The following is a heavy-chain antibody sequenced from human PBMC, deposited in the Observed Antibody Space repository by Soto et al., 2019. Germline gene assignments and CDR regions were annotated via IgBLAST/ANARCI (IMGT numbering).Heavy chain of an antibody. CDR1: GFTFSSYA. Sequence: EVQLLESGGGLVQPGGSLRLPCAASGFTFSSYAMSWVRQAPGKGLEWVSAISGSGGTTYYAASVKGRFTISRDNSKNTLSLQMNSLRAEDTAVYYCAKSTFGVTAVNPLEDYWGQGTLVTVSS. CDR3: AKSTFGVTAVNPLEDY. D-gene: IGHD2-21*02. J-gene: IGHJ4*02. V-gene: IGHV3-23*01. CDR2: ISGSGGTT.